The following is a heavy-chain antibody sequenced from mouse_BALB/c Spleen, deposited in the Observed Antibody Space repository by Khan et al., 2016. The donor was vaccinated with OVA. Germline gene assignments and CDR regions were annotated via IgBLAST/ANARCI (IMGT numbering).Heavy chain of an antibody. V-gene: IGHV3-2*02. CDR1: GYSITSGYA. CDR3: ARGNYYGYYFDY. Sequence: EVQLQESGPGLVKPSQSLSLTCTVTGYSITSGYAWNWIRQFPGNKLEWMGYISYSGGTSYNPSLKSRISITRDTSKNQFFLQLTSVTTEDTATYYCARGNYYGYYFDYWGQGTTLTVSS. CDR2: ISYSGGT. J-gene: IGHJ2*01. D-gene: IGHD1-1*01.